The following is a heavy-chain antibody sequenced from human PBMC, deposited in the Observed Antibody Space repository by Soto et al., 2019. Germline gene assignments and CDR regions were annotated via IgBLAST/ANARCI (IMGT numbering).Heavy chain of an antibody. V-gene: IGHV1-18*04. Sequence: QVQMLQSGPELKKPGASVNVSCKASGSTFTNYGISWVRQAPGQGLEWMGWISAYNGNTNYAEKFQGRVTMTTDTSTSTAYMELRTLRSDDTAVYYCARAGGELLFIVDYWGQGTLVTVSS. D-gene: IGHD2-21*01. CDR3: ARAGGELLFIVDY. CDR1: GSTFTNYG. CDR2: ISAYNGNT. J-gene: IGHJ4*02.